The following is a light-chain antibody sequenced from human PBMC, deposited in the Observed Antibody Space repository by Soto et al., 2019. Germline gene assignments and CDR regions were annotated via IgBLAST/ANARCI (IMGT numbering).Light chain of an antibody. CDR2: GAS. V-gene: IGKV3-15*01. Sequence: EIGMTQSPATLSVSPGERATLSCRASESVSSNLAWYQQKPGQAPRLLIYGASTRATGIPARFSGSGSGTEFTLTISSLQSEDFALYYFQQYNNCLTFGGGTKVEIK. CDR1: ESVSSN. J-gene: IGKJ4*01. CDR3: QQYNNCLT.